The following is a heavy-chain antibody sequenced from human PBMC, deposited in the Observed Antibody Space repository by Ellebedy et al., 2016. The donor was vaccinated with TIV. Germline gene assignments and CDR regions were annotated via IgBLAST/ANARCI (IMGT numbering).Heavy chain of an antibody. CDR1: GFTLSGHW. V-gene: IGHV3-74*01. J-gene: IGHJ4*02. Sequence: GESLKISCVASGFTLSGHWVHWIRQAPGKGLMWLSRINTDGSSRSYSESVEGRITISRDNAKNTVYLKMDRLRADDTAVYYCARESVRYFDWDFWGQGTLVTVSS. CDR2: INTDGSSR. D-gene: IGHD3-9*01. CDR3: ARESVRYFDWDF.